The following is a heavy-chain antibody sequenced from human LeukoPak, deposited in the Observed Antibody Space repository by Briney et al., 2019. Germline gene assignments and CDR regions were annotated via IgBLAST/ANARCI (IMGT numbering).Heavy chain of an antibody. D-gene: IGHD2-21*01. CDR3: ARHELGVVGLLVDNWFDP. V-gene: IGHV4-39*01. Sequence: TPSETLSLTCTVSGGSISSSSYYWGWIRQPPGKGLGWIGSIYYSGSTYYNPSLKSRVTISVDTSKNQFSLKLNSVTAADTAVYYCARHELGVVGLLVDNWFDPWGQGTLVTVSS. CDR2: IYYSGST. CDR1: GGSISSSSYY. J-gene: IGHJ5*02.